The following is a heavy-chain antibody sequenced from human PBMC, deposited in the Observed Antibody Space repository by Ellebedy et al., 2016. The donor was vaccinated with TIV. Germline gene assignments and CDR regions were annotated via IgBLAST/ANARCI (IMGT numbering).Heavy chain of an antibody. D-gene: IGHD4-17*01. J-gene: IGHJ3*02. CDR2: IYFSGRT. CDR1: VDSISNGGYY. CDR3: TRDFHDYGIDAFDI. Sequence: SETLSLTCTVSVDSISNGGYYWGWIRQHPGKGLEYIGYIYFSGRTDYNPSLKSRVTISVDTSKNQFSLNLSSVTAADTAVYYCTRDFHDYGIDAFDIWGQGTMVTVSS. V-gene: IGHV4-31*03.